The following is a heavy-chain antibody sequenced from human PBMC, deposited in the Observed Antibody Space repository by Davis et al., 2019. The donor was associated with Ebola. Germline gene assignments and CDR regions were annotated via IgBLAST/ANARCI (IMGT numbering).Heavy chain of an antibody. J-gene: IGHJ5*02. CDR1: GFTLTKYA. V-gene: IGHV1-3*01. CDR3: ARVNWTQGIGYNWFDP. CDR2: INAGNGNT. D-gene: IGHD1-20*01. Sequence: AASVKVSCKASGFTLTKYAIHWVRQAPGQRLEWMGWINAGNGNTKYSQKFQGRVTITRDTSASTAYMELSSLRSEDTAVYYCARVNWTQGIGYNWFDPWGQGTLVTVSS.